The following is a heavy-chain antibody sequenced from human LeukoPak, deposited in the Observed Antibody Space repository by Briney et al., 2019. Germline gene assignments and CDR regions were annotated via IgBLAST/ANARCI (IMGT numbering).Heavy chain of an antibody. V-gene: IGHV3-7*01. D-gene: IGHD6-19*01. Sequence: AGSLRLSCAASGFTFSDYWMTWVRQAPGKGMEWVANIKYDGSEKYYVDSLRGRFTISRDNAKNSLYLQMNSLRGEDTAVYYCARAGQWLGVRNWFDPWGQGTLVTVSS. J-gene: IGHJ5*02. CDR1: GFTFSDYW. CDR3: ARAGQWLGVRNWFDP. CDR2: IKYDGSEK.